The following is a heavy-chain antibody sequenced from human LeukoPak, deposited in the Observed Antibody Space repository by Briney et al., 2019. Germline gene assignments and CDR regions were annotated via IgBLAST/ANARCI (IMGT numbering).Heavy chain of an antibody. J-gene: IGHJ4*02. V-gene: IGHV3-74*01. CDR1: GFTFSSYW. CDR3: ARDRSRYYFDY. Sequence: GGSLRLSCAASGFTFSSYWKHWVRQAPGKGLVWVSRINSDGSSTSYADSVKGRFTISRDNAKNSLYLQMNSLRAEDTAMYFCARDRSRYYFDYWGQGTLVTVSS. CDR2: INSDGSST.